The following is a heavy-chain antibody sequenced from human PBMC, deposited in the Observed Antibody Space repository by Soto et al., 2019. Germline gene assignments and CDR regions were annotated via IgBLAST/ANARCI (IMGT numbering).Heavy chain of an antibody. J-gene: IGHJ5*01. CDR3: APTDYGGISRTPGGWFDA. V-gene: IGHV2-26*01. CDR2: IFSNDER. Sequence: QVTLKESGPVLVKPTETLTLTCTVSGFSLSNAGMGVIWIRQPPGKALELLAHIFSNDERRFSTSLKNRLSISKDNSKSQVVLIITNMDPVDTATYYCAPTDYGGISRTPGGWFDAWGHGTLVPVSS. CDR1: GFSLSNAGMG. D-gene: IGHD1-20*01.